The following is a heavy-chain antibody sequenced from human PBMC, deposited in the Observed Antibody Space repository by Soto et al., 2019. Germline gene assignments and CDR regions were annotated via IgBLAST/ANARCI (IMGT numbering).Heavy chain of an antibody. V-gene: IGHV1-46*01. Sequence: QVQLVQSGAEVKKPGASVKVSCKASGYTFTSYYIHWVRQAPGQGLEWMGIINPSGGGTNDAQKFQGRVTMTTDTSTSTLYMELSSLRSDDTAVYYCARGIAVEGYYYYYGMDVWGQGTTVTVSS. CDR1: GYTFTSYY. J-gene: IGHJ6*02. CDR3: ARGIAVEGYYYYYGMDV. D-gene: IGHD6-19*01. CDR2: INPSGGGT.